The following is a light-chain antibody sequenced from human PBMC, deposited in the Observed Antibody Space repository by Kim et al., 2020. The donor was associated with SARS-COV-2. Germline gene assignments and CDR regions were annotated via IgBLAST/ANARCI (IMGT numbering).Light chain of an antibody. CDR3: QQSSRSLWT. V-gene: IGKV1-39*01. J-gene: IGKJ1*01. CDR1: RTLSIS. Sequence: VKATETTSCRASRTLSISLYWDKHRPGKAPQLLSSAAPRLQGGVPCRVSGHGYGADFTLTISRLQDEDFEYYFCQQSSRSLWTFGQGTRVEIK. CDR2: AAP.